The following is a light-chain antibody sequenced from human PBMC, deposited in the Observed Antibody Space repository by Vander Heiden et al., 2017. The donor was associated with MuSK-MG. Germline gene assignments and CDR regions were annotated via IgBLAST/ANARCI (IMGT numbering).Light chain of an antibody. V-gene: IGKV3-20*01. J-gene: IGKJ2*01. CDR1: HSFSSTY. CDR2: GIS. Sequence: EFVLTQSPGTLSLSPGETATLSCKASHSFSSTYIAWYQQKPGQAPRLLIYGISRRASGTPDRFSGGGSGTDFTLTITRLEPEDFAVYYCQHYGSSPPKYTFGQGTKVEIQ. CDR3: QHYGSSPPKYT.